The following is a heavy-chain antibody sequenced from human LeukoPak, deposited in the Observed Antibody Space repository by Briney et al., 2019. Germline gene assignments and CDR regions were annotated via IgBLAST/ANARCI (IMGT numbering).Heavy chain of an antibody. CDR3: ARVRQSSGWYYWFDP. CDR2: IYTSGST. CDR1: GGSISSYY. V-gene: IGHV4-4*07. J-gene: IGHJ5*02. Sequence: PSETLSLTCTVSGGSISSYYWSWIRQPAGKGLEWIGRIYTSGSTNYNPSLKSRVTMSVDTSKNQFSLKLSSVTAADTAVYYCARVRQSSGWYYWFDPWGQGTLVTVSS. D-gene: IGHD6-19*01.